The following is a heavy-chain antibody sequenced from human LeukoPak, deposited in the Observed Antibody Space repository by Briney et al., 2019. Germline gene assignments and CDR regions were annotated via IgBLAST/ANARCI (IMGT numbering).Heavy chain of an antibody. D-gene: IGHD6-19*01. Sequence: KTSETLSLTCTVSGGSISSYYWSWIRQPPGKGLEWIGYIYYSGSTNYNPSLKSRVTISVDTSKNQFSLKLSSVTAADTAVYYCARSSGQWLVLEYYFDYWGQGTLVTVSS. CDR3: ARSSGQWLVLEYYFDY. J-gene: IGHJ4*02. V-gene: IGHV4-59*01. CDR2: IYYSGST. CDR1: GGSISSYY.